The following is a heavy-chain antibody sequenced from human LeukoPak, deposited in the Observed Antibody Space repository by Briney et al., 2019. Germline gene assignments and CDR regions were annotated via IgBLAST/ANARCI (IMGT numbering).Heavy chain of an antibody. CDR3: AKGCREVPYYYCGLDV. V-gene: IGHV3-23*01. D-gene: IGHD2-15*01. J-gene: IGHJ6*02. Sequence: SGGSLRLSCAASGFTFSRYAMSWVREAPGRGLEWVSPISGSGGSTYYAHSVKGRFTISRDNSKNTLYLQMNNLRAEDTAVYYCAKGCREVPYYYCGLDVWGQGTTVTVSS. CDR1: GFTFSRYA. CDR2: ISGSGGST.